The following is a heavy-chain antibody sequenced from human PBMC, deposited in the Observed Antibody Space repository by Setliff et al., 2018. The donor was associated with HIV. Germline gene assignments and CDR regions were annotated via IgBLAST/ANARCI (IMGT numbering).Heavy chain of an antibody. V-gene: IGHV4-61*09. CDR2: VYASGGT. CDR3: ARDLGRYTRSGFYSDYHYGVDV. Sequence: SETLSLTCTVSGGSISSGDDFWTWVRQPAGKGLEWIGHVYASGGTKYDPSLQSRVVISVDTSKNQFFLRLTSVTAADTAVYFCARDLGRYTRSGFYSDYHYGVDVRGQGTTVTVSS. J-gene: IGHJ6*02. D-gene: IGHD3-22*01. CDR1: GGSISSGDDF.